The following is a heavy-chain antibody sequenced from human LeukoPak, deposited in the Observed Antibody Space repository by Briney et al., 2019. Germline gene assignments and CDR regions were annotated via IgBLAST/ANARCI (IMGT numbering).Heavy chain of an antibody. CDR2: ISGSGGST. CDR1: EFTFSSYS. V-gene: IGHV3-23*01. D-gene: IGHD3-10*01. J-gene: IGHJ4*02. CDR3: AKYNTPLTYYYGSGSYYFDY. Sequence: PGGSLRLSCAASEFTFSSYSMNWVRQAPGKGLEWVSAISGSGGSTYYADSVKGRFTISRDNSKNTLYLQMNSLRAEDTAVYYCAKYNTPLTYYYGSGSYYFDYWGQGTLVTVSS.